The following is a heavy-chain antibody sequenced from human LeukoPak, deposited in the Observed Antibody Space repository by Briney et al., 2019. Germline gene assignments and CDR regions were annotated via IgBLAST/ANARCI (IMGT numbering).Heavy chain of an antibody. CDR3: ARFPIAAAGSGAFDI. J-gene: IGHJ3*02. Sequence: PSETLSLTCTVSGGSISSGSYYWSWIRQPAGRGLEWIGRIYTSGSTNYNPSLKSRVTISVDTSKNQFSLKLSSVTAADTAVYYCARFPIAAAGSGAFDIWGQGTMVTVSS. CDR2: IYTSGST. V-gene: IGHV4-61*02. CDR1: GGSISSGSYY. D-gene: IGHD6-13*01.